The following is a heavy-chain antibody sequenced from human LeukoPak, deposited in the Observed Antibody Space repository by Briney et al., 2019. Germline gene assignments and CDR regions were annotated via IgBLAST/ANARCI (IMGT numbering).Heavy chain of an antibody. D-gene: IGHD4-17*01. Sequence: SETLSLTRTVSGGSMSSYYWSWIRQPPGKGLEWIGYIYDSGSTNHNPSLKSRVTISVDTSKNQFSLKLSSVTAADTAVYYCARTTVTVSHFDYWGQGTLVTVSS. V-gene: IGHV4-59*08. J-gene: IGHJ4*02. CDR1: GGSMSSYY. CDR3: ARTTVTVSHFDY. CDR2: IYDSGST.